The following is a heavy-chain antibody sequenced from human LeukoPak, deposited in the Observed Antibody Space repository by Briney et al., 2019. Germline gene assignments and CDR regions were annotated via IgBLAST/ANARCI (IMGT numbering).Heavy chain of an antibody. CDR1: GYTFTGYY. J-gene: IGHJ3*02. V-gene: IGHV1-2*02. Sequence: ASVKVSCKASGYTFTGYYMHWVRQAPGQGLEWMGWINPNSGGTNYAQKFQGRVTVTRDTSISTAYMELSRLRSDDTAVYYCARDMGYCSGGSCYVFDAFDIWGQGTMVTVSS. CDR3: ARDMGYCSGGSCYVFDAFDI. CDR2: INPNSGGT. D-gene: IGHD2-15*01.